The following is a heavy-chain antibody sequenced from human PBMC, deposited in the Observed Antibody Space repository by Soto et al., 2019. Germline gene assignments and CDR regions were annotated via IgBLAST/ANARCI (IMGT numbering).Heavy chain of an antibody. D-gene: IGHD3-22*01. J-gene: IGHJ4*02. CDR2: ISSDGSDK. CDR1: GITFNNYG. V-gene: IGHV3-30*18. Sequence: QVQLVESGGGVVQPGRSLRLSCAASGITFNNYGFHWVCQAPGKGLEWVAVISSDGSDKDYVDSVKGRFTISRDNIRNTLYLEMNSLRAEDTAVYYCAKDAYYGSSGYYYYFDYWGQGTLVTVSS. CDR3: AKDAYYGSSGYYYYFDY.